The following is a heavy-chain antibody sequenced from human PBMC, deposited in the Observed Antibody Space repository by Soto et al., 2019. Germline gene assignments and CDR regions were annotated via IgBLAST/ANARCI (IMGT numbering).Heavy chain of an antibody. V-gene: IGHV1-69*08. CDR1: GGTFSSYT. CDR3: ARDEGDGYSYALRH. D-gene: IGHD5-18*01. Sequence: QVQLVQSGAEVKKPGSSVKVSCKASGGTFSSYTISWVRQAPGQGLEWMGRIIPILGIANYAQKIQGRVTITADKSTSTAYMELSSLRSEDTAVYYCARDEGDGYSYALRHWGQGTLVTVSS. CDR2: IIPILGIA. J-gene: IGHJ4*02.